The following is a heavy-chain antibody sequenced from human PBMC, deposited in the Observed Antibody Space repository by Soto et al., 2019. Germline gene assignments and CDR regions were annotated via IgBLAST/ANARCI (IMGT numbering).Heavy chain of an antibody. J-gene: IGHJ3*02. CDR2: ISGSGGST. D-gene: IGHD6-19*01. Sequence: GGSLRLSCAASGFTFSSYAMSWVRQAPGKGLEWVSAISGSGGSTYYADSVKGRFTISRDNSKNTLYLQMNSLRAEDTAVYYCAKETKRGMVAGIGSAFDIWGQGTMVTVSS. V-gene: IGHV3-23*01. CDR3: AKETKRGMVAGIGSAFDI. CDR1: GFTFSSYA.